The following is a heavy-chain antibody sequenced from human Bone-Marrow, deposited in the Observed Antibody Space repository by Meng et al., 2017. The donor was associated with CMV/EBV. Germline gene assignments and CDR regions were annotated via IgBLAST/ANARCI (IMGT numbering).Heavy chain of an antibody. D-gene: IGHD3-3*01. Sequence: GGSLRLSCAVSGFSFRTYAMTWVRQAPGKGLEWVSAISGSGGDIYYADSVKGRFTISRDNAKNSLYLQMNSLRAEDTAVYYCARDMDPITIFGVVMSDAFDIWGQGTMVTVSS. V-gene: IGHV3-21*01. CDR2: ISGSGGDI. CDR3: ARDMDPITIFGVVMSDAFDI. J-gene: IGHJ3*02. CDR1: GFSFRTYA.